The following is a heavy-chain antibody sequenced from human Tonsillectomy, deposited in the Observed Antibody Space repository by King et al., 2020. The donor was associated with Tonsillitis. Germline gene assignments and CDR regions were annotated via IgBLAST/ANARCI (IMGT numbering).Heavy chain of an antibody. D-gene: IGHD5-12*01. CDR3: VGGRGWQPGY. CDR1: GLSLSDYW. J-gene: IGHJ4*02. Sequence: VQLVESGGGLVQPGGSLKLSCAASGLSLSDYWMNWVRQAPGKGLEWVAIIKQDGSEKLYVDSVKGRFTISRDNAENSVFLQMNSLRVDDTAVYYCVGGRGWQPGYWGQGTLVAVS. CDR2: IKQDGSEK. V-gene: IGHV3-7*03.